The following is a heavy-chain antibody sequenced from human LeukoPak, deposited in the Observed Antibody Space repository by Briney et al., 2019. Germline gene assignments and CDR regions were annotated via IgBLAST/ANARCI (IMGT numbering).Heavy chain of an antibody. Sequence: GGSLRLSCATSGFTFNNYAMGWARQVPGKWLEWVSAITDSSTSTYYADSVKGRFTISRHNSKNTLYLQMNSLRAEDTAVYYCAKGSSSSRPYYFDYWGQGTLVTVSS. CDR3: AKGSSSSRPYYFDY. V-gene: IGHV3-23*01. J-gene: IGHJ4*02. D-gene: IGHD6-13*01. CDR1: GFTFNNYA. CDR2: ITDSSTST.